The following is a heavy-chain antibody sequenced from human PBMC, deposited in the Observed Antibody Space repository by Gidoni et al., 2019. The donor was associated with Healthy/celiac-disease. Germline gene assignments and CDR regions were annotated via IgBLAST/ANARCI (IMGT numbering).Heavy chain of an antibody. J-gene: IGHJ3*02. CDR3: TTDPYCGGECSQTDAFDI. V-gene: IGHV3-15*01. D-gene: IGHD2-21*01. CDR1: GFTFSNAW. CDR2: IKSKTEGGTT. Sequence: EVQLVESGGGLVKPGGSLRLSCAASGFTFSNAWITWVRQAPGKGLEWVGRIKSKTEGGTTDYAAPVKGRCTISRDDSKNTLYLQMNSLKTEETAVYDCTTDPYCGGECSQTDAFDIWGQGTMVTVSS.